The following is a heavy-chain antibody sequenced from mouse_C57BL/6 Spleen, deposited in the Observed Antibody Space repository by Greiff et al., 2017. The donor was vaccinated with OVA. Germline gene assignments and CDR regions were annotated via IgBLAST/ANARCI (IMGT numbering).Heavy chain of an antibody. CDR3: ARHYYGSSYWYFDV. D-gene: IGHD1-1*01. J-gene: IGHJ1*03. CDR2: ISYSGST. Sequence: EVKVEESGPGMVKPSQSLSLTCTVTGYSITSGYDWHWIRHFPGNKLEWMGYISYSGSTNYNPSLKSRISITHDTSKNHFFLKLNSVTTEDTATYYCARHYYGSSYWYFDVWGTGTTVTVSS. CDR1: GYSITSGYD. V-gene: IGHV3-1*01.